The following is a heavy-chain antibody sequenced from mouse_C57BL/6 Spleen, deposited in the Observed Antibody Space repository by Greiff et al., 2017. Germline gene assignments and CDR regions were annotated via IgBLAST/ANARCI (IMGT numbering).Heavy chain of an antibody. D-gene: IGHD1-1*02. Sequence: QVQLQQPGAELVRPGSSVKLSCKASGYTFTSYWMHWVKQRPIQGLEWIGNIDPSDSETHYNQKFKDKATVTVDKSSSTAYMQLSSLTSEDSAVYYCARRVGLHAMDYWGQGTSVTVSS. J-gene: IGHJ4*01. CDR3: ARRVGLHAMDY. V-gene: IGHV1-52*01. CDR2: IDPSDSET. CDR1: GYTFTSYW.